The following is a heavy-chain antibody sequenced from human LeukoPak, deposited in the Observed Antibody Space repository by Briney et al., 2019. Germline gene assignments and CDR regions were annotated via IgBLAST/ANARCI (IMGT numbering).Heavy chain of an antibody. J-gene: IGHJ4*02. D-gene: IGHD6-13*01. Sequence: SETLSLTCTVSGGSITSAGNYWSWIRQHPGKGLDWIGYISYRGSTYYSPSLKSRLTISVDTSKNQFSLKLTSVTAADTAVYFCARGGGEQQLAIDYWGQGTLVTVSS. V-gene: IGHV4-31*03. CDR3: ARGGGEQQLAIDY. CDR2: ISYRGST. CDR1: GGSITSAGNY.